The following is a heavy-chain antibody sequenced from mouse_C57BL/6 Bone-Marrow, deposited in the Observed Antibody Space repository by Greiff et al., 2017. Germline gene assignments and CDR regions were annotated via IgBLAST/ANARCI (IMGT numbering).Heavy chain of an antibody. CDR3: TREVLLLRSFYAMDY. CDR1: GFTFSSYA. CDR2: ISSGGDYI. V-gene: IGHV5-9-1*02. J-gene: IGHJ4*01. Sequence: VQLKESGEGLVKPGGSLKLSCAASGFTFSSYAMSWVRQTPEKRLEWVAYISSGGDYIYYADTVKGRFTISRDNARNTLYLQMSSLKSEDTAMYYCTREVLLLRSFYAMDYWGQGTSVTVSS. D-gene: IGHD1-1*01.